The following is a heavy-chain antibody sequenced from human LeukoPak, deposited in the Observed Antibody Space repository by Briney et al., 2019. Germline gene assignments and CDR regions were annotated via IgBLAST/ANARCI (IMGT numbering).Heavy chain of an antibody. CDR3: ARSRSTIFESWFDP. CDR2: VGSGGSTI. Sequence: GGSLRISCAASGFTVSTNYMTWVRQAPGKGLEWVSYVGSGGSTIYYADAVKGRFTISRDNGKSSLYLQMNSLRAEDTAVYYCARSRSTIFESWFDPWGQGTLVTVSS. J-gene: IGHJ5*02. V-gene: IGHV3-48*01. CDR1: GFTVSTNY. D-gene: IGHD3-3*01.